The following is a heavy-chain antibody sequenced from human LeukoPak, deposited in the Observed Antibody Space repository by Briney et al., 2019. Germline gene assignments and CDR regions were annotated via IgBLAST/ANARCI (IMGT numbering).Heavy chain of an antibody. CDR1: GFTFSSYG. D-gene: IGHD1-1*01. Sequence: GGSLRLSCAASGFTFSSYGMHWVRQAPGKGLEWVAVIWYDGSNKYYADSVKGRFTISRDNSKNTLYLQMNSLRAEDTAVYYCVKVGDWKGVWNWFDPWGQGTLVTVSS. J-gene: IGHJ5*02. CDR2: IWYDGSNK. CDR3: VKVGDWKGVWNWFDP. V-gene: IGHV3-33*06.